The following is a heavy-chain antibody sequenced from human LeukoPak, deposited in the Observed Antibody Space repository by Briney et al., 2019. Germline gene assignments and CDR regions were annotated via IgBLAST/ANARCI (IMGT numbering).Heavy chain of an antibody. J-gene: IGHJ3*01. CDR2: LYVDGST. D-gene: IGHD1-26*01. Sequence: SETLSLTCTVSGGPITSYYWSWIRQPPGKGLEWIGYLYVDGSTKYNPSLKSRVTMSVDTSKNQFSMKLSSATAADSAVYYCARDKDSGTNHAKIGYDVWGQGTMVTVSS. CDR3: ARDKDSGTNHAKIGYDV. V-gene: IGHV4-59*01. CDR1: GGPITSYY.